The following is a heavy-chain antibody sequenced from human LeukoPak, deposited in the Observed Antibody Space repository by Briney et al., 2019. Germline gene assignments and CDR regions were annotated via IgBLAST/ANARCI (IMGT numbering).Heavy chain of an antibody. V-gene: IGHV3-21*01. J-gene: IGHJ5*02. CDR3: AREYSGSYYAGVTWFDP. CDR2: ISNSSSYI. D-gene: IGHD1-26*01. Sequence: GGSLRLSCAASGFTFSSYNMNWVRQAPGKGLEWVSSISNSSSYIYYADSVKGRFTISRDNAKNSLYLQMNSLRVEDTAVYYCAREYSGSYYAGVTWFDPWGQGTLVTVSS. CDR1: GFTFSSYN.